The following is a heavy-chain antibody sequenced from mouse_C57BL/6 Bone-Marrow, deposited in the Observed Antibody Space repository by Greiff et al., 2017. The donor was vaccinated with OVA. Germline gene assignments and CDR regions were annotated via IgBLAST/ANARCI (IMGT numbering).Heavy chain of an antibody. CDR3: ARERGWLLENFDY. V-gene: IGHV1-64*01. Sequence: QVQLQQPGAALVKPGASVKLSCKASGYTFTSYWMHWVKQRPGQGLEWIGMIHPNSGSTNYNEKFKSKATLTVDKSSSTAYMQLSSLTSEDSAVYYCARERGWLLENFDYWGQGTTLTVSS. J-gene: IGHJ2*01. D-gene: IGHD2-3*01. CDR2: IHPNSGST. CDR1: GYTFTSYW.